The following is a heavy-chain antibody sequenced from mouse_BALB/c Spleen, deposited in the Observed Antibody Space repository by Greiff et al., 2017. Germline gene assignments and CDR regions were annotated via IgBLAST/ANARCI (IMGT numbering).Heavy chain of an antibody. D-gene: IGHD1-1*01. CDR1: GYTFTSYW. Sequence: QVQLQQSGAELAKPGASVKMSCKASGYTFTSYWMHWVKQRPGQGLEWIGYINPSTGYTEYNQKFKDKATLTADKSSSTAYMQLSSLTSEDSAVYYCARLITTVVGGAMDYWGQGTSVTVSS. V-gene: IGHV1-7*01. CDR2: INPSTGYT. CDR3: ARLITTVVGGAMDY. J-gene: IGHJ4*01.